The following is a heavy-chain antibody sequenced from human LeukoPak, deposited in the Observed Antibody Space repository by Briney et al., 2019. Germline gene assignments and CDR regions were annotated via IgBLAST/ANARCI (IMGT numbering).Heavy chain of an antibody. V-gene: IGHV3-66*01. J-gene: IGHJ4*02. D-gene: IGHD1-26*01. CDR3: ARESGSYYGVTLDY. CDR1: GFTVSSNY. Sequence: GGSLRLSCAASGFTVSSNYMSWVHQAPRKGLEWVSVIYSGGRTEYADSVKGRFTFSRDNSKNTLYLQMNSLRAEDTAVYYCARESGSYYGVTLDYWGQGTLVTVSS. CDR2: IYSGGRT.